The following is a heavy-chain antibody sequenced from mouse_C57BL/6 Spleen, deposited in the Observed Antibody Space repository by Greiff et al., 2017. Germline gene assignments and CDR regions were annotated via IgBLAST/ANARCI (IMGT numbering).Heavy chain of an antibody. CDR2: INPNNGGT. J-gene: IGHJ4*01. V-gene: IGHV1-26*01. Sequence: VQLQQSGPELVKPGASVKISCKASGYTFTDYYMNWVKQSHGKSLEWIGDINPNNGGTSYNQKFKGKATLTVDKSSSTAYMELRSLTSEDSAVYYCARGGNYYSNYVGAMDYWGQGTSVTVSS. CDR1: GYTFTDYY. D-gene: IGHD2-5*01. CDR3: ARGGNYYSNYVGAMDY.